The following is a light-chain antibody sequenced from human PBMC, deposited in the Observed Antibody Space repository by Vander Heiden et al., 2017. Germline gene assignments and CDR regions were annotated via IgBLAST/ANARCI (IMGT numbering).Light chain of an antibody. V-gene: IGKV3-15*01. J-gene: IGKJ2*01. Sequence: EIVMTQSPATLSVSPGERATLSCRASQSVSSNLAWYQQKPGQAPRLLIYGASTRDTGIPARFSGSGYGKEFTLTISSRQSEDFAVYYCQQHKNWPPVTFGQGTKMEIK. CDR2: GAS. CDR1: QSVSSN. CDR3: QQHKNWPPVT.